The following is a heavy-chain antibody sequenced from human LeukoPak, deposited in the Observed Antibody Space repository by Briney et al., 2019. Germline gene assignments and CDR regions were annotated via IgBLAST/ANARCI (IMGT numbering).Heavy chain of an antibody. CDR3: ARGPIAVVAPCPCDY. CDR1: GFTFSSYA. Sequence: GGSLRLSCAASGFTFSSYAMHWVRQAPGKGLEWVAVISYDGSNKYYADSVKGRFTISRDNSKNTLYLQMNSLRAEDTAVYYCARGPIAVVAPCPCDYWGQGTLVTVSS. CDR2: ISYDGSNK. D-gene: IGHD6-19*01. V-gene: IGHV3-30-3*01. J-gene: IGHJ4*02.